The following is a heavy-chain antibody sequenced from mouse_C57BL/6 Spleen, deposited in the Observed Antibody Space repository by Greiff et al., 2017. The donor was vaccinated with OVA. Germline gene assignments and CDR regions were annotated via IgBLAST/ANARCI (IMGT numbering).Heavy chain of an antibody. CDR3: ARSVSDYYGSSYDAMDY. D-gene: IGHD1-1*01. J-gene: IGHJ4*01. CDR1: GFNIKDYY. CDR2: IDPEDGET. V-gene: IGHV14-2*01. Sequence: EVKLQESGAELVKPGASVKLSCTASGFNIKDYYMHWVKQRTEQGLEWIGRIDPEDGETKYAPKFQGKATITADTSSNTAYLQLSSLTSEDTAVYYCARSVSDYYGSSYDAMDYWGQGTSVTVSS.